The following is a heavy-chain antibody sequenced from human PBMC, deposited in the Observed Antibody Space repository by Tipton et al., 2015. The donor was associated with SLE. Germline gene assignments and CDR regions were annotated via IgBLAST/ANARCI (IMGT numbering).Heavy chain of an antibody. V-gene: IGHV4-59*11. Sequence: TLSLTCTVSGGSISSHSWSWIRQPPGKGLEWIGNIFYSGSTYYNPSLKSRVTISVDTSKNQFSLKLSSVTAADTAVYYCARDPTSPNYYYGMDVWGQGTTVTVSS. J-gene: IGHJ6*02. CDR1: GGSISSHS. CDR2: IFYSGST. D-gene: IGHD5-12*01. CDR3: ARDPTSPNYYYGMDV.